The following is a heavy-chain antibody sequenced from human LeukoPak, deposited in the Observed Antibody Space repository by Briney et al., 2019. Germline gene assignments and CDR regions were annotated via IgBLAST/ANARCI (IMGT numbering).Heavy chain of an antibody. D-gene: IGHD3-22*01. CDR2: MNPNSGNT. Sequence: ASVKVSCKASGYTFTSFDINWVRQATGQGLEWMGWMNPNSGNTGYAQKFQGRVTMTRNTSISTAYMELSSLRSEDTAVYYCASSHDSSGYSAFDYWGQGTLVTVS. CDR3: ASSHDSSGYSAFDY. J-gene: IGHJ4*02. V-gene: IGHV1-8*01. CDR1: GYTFTSFD.